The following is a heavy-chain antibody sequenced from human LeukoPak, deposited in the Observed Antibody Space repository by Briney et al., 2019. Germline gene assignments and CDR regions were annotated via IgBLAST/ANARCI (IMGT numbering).Heavy chain of an antibody. Sequence: SETLSLTCIVSGGSISSSIYYWAWVRQPPGKGLEWIGTVFYNGATQYSPSLRSRVTISIDTSTNQFSLKLTSVTAADTALYYCARDSPSGLGIGNWYFDLWGRGTLVTVSS. CDR1: GGSISSSIYY. V-gene: IGHV4-39*07. CDR3: ARDSPSGLGIGNWYFDL. J-gene: IGHJ2*01. CDR2: VFYNGAT. D-gene: IGHD7-27*01.